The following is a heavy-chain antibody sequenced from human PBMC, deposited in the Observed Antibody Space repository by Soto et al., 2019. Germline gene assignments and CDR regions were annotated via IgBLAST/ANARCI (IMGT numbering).Heavy chain of an antibody. Sequence: ASVNVSCKSSGYTFTGYYIHWVRQAPGQGLEWMGWINPNSGGTNYAQKFQGRVTMTRDTSISTAYMELSRLRSDDTAVYSCASYMVRGGGGYYGMDVWGQGTTVTVSS. CDR3: ASYMVRGGGGYYGMDV. V-gene: IGHV1-2*02. CDR1: GYTFTGYY. CDR2: INPNSGGT. J-gene: IGHJ6*02. D-gene: IGHD3-10*01.